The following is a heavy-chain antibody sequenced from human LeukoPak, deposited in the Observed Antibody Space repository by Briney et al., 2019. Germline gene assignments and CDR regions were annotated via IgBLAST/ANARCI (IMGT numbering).Heavy chain of an antibody. CDR2: IYSSGST. Sequence: SETLSLTCTVSGGSISSYHWSWIRQPPGKGLEWIGYIYSSGSTNYNPSLNSRVTISVDTSKNQFSLNLSSVTAADTAVYYCARGSIDSYGLQGRDAFDIWGQGTMVTVSS. CDR1: GGSISSYH. CDR3: ARGSIDSYGLQGRDAFDI. D-gene: IGHD5-18*01. V-gene: IGHV4-59*01. J-gene: IGHJ3*02.